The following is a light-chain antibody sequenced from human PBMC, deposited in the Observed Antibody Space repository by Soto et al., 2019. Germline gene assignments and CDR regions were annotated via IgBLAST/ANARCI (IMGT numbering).Light chain of an antibody. CDR2: LGS. CDR3: MQSLQTPLT. CDR1: QSLLNRNGYNC. V-gene: IGKV2-28*01. J-gene: IGKJ1*01. Sequence: DIVMTQSPLSLPVTPGEPASISCRSSQSLLNRNGYNCLEWYLQKPGQSPQLLIYLGSNRASGVPERFSGSGSGTDFTLKISRVEAEDVGVYFCMQSLQTPLTFGQGTKVEIK.